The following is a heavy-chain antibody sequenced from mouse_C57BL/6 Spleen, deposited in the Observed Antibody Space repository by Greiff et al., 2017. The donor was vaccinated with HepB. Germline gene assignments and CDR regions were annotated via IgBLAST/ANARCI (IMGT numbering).Heavy chain of an antibody. CDR3: ARGATTVVATNFDY. V-gene: IGHV1-52*01. CDR1: GYTFTSYW. CDR2: IDPSDSET. Sequence: QVQLKQSGAELVRPGSSVKLSCKASGYTFTSYWMHWVKQRPIKGLEWIGNIDPSDSETHYNQKFKDKATLTVDKSSSTAYMQLSSLTSEDSAVYYCARGATTVVATNFDYWGQGTTLTVSS. D-gene: IGHD1-1*01. J-gene: IGHJ2*01.